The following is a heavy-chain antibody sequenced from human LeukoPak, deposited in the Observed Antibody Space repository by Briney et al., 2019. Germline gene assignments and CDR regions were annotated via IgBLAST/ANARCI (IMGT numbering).Heavy chain of an antibody. D-gene: IGHD2-2*01. CDR3: AKDQYCTSTSCYVGY. CDR2: IKEDGSEK. Sequence: GGSLRLSCSDSGFTVRKHWMSWLRQAPGKGLEWVANIKEDGSEKYYVDSVRGRFTVSRDNAKNSLYLQMNSLRAEDTAVYYCAKDQYCTSTSCYVGYWGQGTLVTVSS. V-gene: IGHV3-7*03. J-gene: IGHJ4*02. CDR1: GFTVRKHW.